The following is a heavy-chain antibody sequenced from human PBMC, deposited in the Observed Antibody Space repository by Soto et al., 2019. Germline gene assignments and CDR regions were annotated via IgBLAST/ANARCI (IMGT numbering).Heavy chain of an antibody. Sequence: SETLSLTCTVSSGSITSGGFYWSWIRQSTGSGLEWIGYIFHTGNVYYNPSLQSRVTISVDTSTNQFSLRLNSVTAADTAVYFCARVGHTGAYYHPDYWGPGTLVTVSS. V-gene: IGHV4-31*03. D-gene: IGHD3-3*01. CDR1: SGSITSGGFY. CDR3: ARVGHTGAYYHPDY. CDR2: IFHTGNV. J-gene: IGHJ4*02.